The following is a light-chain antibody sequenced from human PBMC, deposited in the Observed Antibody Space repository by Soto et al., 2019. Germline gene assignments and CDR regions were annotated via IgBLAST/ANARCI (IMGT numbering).Light chain of an antibody. V-gene: IGLV2-14*01. CDR2: EVS. CDR3: GSYTNVVTLEV. J-gene: IGLJ1*01. Sequence: QSALTQPASVSGSLGQSITISCTGTSTDFGGQNYVSWYQQHPGRAPKLILYEVSNRPSGVSNRFSGSKSVNTASLAISGLQAENVADYHSGSYTNVVTLEVFXPGTKVTVL. CDR1: STDFGGQNY.